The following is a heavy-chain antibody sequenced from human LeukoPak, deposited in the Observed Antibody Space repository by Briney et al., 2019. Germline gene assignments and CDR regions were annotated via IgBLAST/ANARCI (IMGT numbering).Heavy chain of an antibody. CDR2: IIPIFGTA. CDR1: GGTFSSYA. D-gene: IGHD6-6*01. V-gene: IGHV1-69*05. Sequence: SVKVSCKASGGTFSSYAISWVRQAPGQGLEWMGRIIPIFGTANYAQKFQGRVTITTDESTSTAYMELSSLRSEDTAVYYCARGSVGSIAAPSDAFDIWGQGTMVTVSS. J-gene: IGHJ3*02. CDR3: ARGSVGSIAAPSDAFDI.